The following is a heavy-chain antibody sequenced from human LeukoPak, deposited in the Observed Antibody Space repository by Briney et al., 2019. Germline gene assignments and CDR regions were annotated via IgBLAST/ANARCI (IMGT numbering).Heavy chain of an antibody. D-gene: IGHD3-22*01. Sequence: ASVKVSCKASGYTFTSYYMHWVRQAPGQGLEWMGMIYPRDGSTSYAQKFQGRVTMTRDTSTSTVYMELSSLRSEDTAVYYCAREYYYDSTVQNLPDYWGQGTLVTVSS. V-gene: IGHV1-46*01. CDR1: GYTFTSYY. J-gene: IGHJ4*02. CDR2: IYPRDGST. CDR3: AREYYYDSTVQNLPDY.